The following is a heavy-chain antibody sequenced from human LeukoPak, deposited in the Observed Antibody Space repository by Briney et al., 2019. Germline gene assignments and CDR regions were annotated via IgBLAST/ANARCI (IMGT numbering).Heavy chain of an antibody. CDR2: INPNSGGT. CDR1: GYTFTGYY. V-gene: IGHV1-2*02. D-gene: IGHD5-18*01. CDR3: ARWRMQLWSTLDY. Sequence: ASVKVSCKASGYTFTGYYMHWVRQAPGQGLEWMGWINPNSGGTNYAQKFQGRVTMTRDTSISTAYMELSRLRSDDTAIYYCARWRMQLWSTLDYWGQGTLVTVSS. J-gene: IGHJ4*02.